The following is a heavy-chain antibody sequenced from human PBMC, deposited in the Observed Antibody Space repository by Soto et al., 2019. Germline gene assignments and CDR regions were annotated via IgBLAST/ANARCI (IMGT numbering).Heavy chain of an antibody. Sequence: SETLSLTCAVYGGSFSGYYWSWIRQPPGKGLEWIGEINHSGSTNYNPSLKSRVTISVDTSKNQFSLKLSSVTAADTAVYYCARVFPPSSTMVRGVITNWFDPWGEGTLVTV. J-gene: IGHJ5*02. CDR3: ARVFPPSSTMVRGVITNWFDP. V-gene: IGHV4-34*01. D-gene: IGHD3-10*01. CDR2: INHSGST. CDR1: GGSFSGYY.